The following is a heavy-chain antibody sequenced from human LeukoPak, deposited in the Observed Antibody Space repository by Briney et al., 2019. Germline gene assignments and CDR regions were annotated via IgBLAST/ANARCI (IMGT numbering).Heavy chain of an antibody. CDR1: GYTFTGYY. Sequence: ASVKVSCTASGYTFTGYYMHWVRQAPGQGLEWMGWINPNSGGTNYAQKFQGRVTMTRDTSISTAYMELSRLRSDDTAVYYCARDWAITMVRGVISNYGMDVWGQGTTVTVSS. CDR2: INPNSGGT. V-gene: IGHV1-2*02. D-gene: IGHD3-10*01. CDR3: ARDWAITMVRGVISNYGMDV. J-gene: IGHJ6*02.